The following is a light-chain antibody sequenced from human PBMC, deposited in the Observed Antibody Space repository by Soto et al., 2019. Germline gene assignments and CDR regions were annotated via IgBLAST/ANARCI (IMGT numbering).Light chain of an antibody. CDR1: QSVTRY. V-gene: IGKV3-11*01. Sequence: EIVLTQSPATLSLSPGERATLSCRASQSVTRYLAWYQQKPGQAPSLLIYDASNRSTVIPARFSGSGSGTDFTLTISSLEPEYFAVYFCQQRSNWPLTFGGGTKVEIK. J-gene: IGKJ4*01. CDR3: QQRSNWPLT. CDR2: DAS.